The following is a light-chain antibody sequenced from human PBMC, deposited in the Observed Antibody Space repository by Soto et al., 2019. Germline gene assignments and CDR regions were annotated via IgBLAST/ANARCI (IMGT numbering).Light chain of an antibody. Sequence: EIVLTQSPGTLSLSPGEQATLSCTASQSVYSNYLAWYQQKPGQAPRLLIYGASSRATGILDRFSGSGSGTDFTLTINRLAPEDYAVYFCQQYGSSPLTFGPGTTVDI. CDR1: QSVYSNY. CDR3: QQYGSSPLT. J-gene: IGKJ3*01. V-gene: IGKV3-20*01. CDR2: GAS.